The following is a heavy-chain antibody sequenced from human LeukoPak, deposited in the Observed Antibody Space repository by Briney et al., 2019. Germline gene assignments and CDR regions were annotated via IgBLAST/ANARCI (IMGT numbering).Heavy chain of an antibody. Sequence: PSETLSLTCTVSGGSISSYYWSWIRQPAGKGLEWIGRIYTSGSTNYNPSLKSRVTMSVDTSKNQFSLKLSSVTAADTAVYYCAREGGRDIVVVPAAMGIDYWGQGTLVTVSS. CDR1: GGSISSYY. CDR3: AREGGRDIVVVPAAMGIDY. D-gene: IGHD2-2*01. CDR2: IYTSGST. V-gene: IGHV4-4*07. J-gene: IGHJ4*02.